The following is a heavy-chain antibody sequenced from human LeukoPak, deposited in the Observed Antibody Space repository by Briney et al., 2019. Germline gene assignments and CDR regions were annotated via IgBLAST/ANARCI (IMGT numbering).Heavy chain of an antibody. CDR2: INPGGGST. CDR1: GYTFTSDY. CDR3: AREGNGMATISRWGAFGI. J-gene: IGHJ3*02. V-gene: IGHV1-46*01. Sequence: ASVKVSCKASGYTFTSDYMHWIRQAPGQGLEWMGIINPGGGSTTYAQKFLGRVTMTRDMSTSTVYMELNSLRSEDTAVYYCAREGNGMATISRWGAFGIWGQGTMVTVSS. D-gene: IGHD5-24*01.